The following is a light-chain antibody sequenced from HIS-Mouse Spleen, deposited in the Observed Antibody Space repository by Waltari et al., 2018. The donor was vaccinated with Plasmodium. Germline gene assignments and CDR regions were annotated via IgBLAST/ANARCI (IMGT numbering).Light chain of an antibody. CDR3: QQYYSTPYT. Sequence: DIVMTQSPDSLAGSLGERATINCKSSQSVLYLPNNKNYLAWYQHKPGQRPKLLIYWASTREAGVPDRFSGSGSGTDFTLTISSLQAEDVAVYYCQQYYSTPYTFGQGTKLEIK. CDR1: QSVLYLPNNKNY. V-gene: IGKV4-1*01. J-gene: IGKJ2*01. CDR2: WAS.